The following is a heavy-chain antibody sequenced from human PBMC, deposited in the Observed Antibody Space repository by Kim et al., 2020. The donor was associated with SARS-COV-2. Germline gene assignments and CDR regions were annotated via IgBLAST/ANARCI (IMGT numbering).Heavy chain of an antibody. J-gene: IGHJ4*01. V-gene: IGHV3-30*18. CDR3: AKAPTTVVTPGWFDY. CDR2: ISYDGSNK. CDR1: GFTFSSYG. D-gene: IGHD4-17*01. Sequence: GGSLRLSCAASGFTFSSYGMHWVRQAPGKGLEWVAVISYDGSNKYYADSVKGRFTISRDNSKNTLYLQMNSLRAEDTAVYYCAKAPTTVVTPGWFDYWG.